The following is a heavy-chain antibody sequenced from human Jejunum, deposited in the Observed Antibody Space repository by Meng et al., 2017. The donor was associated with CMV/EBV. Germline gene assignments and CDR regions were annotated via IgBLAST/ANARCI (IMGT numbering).Heavy chain of an antibody. J-gene: IGHJ3*01. CDR3: ARAMTYSDDARDV. CDR1: GSTFRSYA. CDR2: VSGRGGST. Sequence: SGSTFRSYALSWVRQAPGKGLEWVAAVSGRGGSTYFADSVKGRFSISKDNFKNRLYLQMDSLRAEDTAIYYCARAMTYSDDARDVWGQGTRVTVSS. V-gene: IGHV3-23*01. D-gene: IGHD2-15*01.